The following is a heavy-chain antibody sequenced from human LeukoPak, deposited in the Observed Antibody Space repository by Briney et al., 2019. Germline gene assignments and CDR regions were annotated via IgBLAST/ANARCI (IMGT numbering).Heavy chain of an antibody. V-gene: IGHV3-48*01. CDR2: ISSSSSTI. D-gene: IGHD3-22*01. J-gene: IGHJ3*02. CDR3: AKDRGIVVVNDAFDI. CDR1: GFTFSSYS. Sequence: PGGSLRLSCAASGFTFSSYSMNWVRQAPGKGLEWVSYISSSSSTIYYADSVKGRFTISRDNAKNSLYLQMNSLRAEDTAVYYCAKDRGIVVVNDAFDIWGQGTMVTVSS.